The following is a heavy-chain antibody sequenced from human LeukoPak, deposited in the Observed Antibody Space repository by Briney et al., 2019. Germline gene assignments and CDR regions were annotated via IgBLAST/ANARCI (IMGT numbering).Heavy chain of an antibody. CDR1: GFTFSSYE. Sequence: GGSLRLSCAASGFTFSSYEMNWVRQAPGKGLEWVSAISGSGGSTYYADSVKGRFTISRDNSKNTLYLQMNSLRAEDTAVYYRAKARYDILTGYQNWGQGTLVTVSS. J-gene: IGHJ4*02. CDR3: AKARYDILTGYQN. CDR2: ISGSGGST. D-gene: IGHD3-9*01. V-gene: IGHV3-23*01.